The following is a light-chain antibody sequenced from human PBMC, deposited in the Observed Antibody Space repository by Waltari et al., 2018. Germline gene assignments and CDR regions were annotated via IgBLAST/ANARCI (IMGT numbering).Light chain of an antibody. CDR1: DSDVGAYDF. V-gene: IGLV2-14*01. Sequence: QSALTQPASVSGSPGQSITISCSGTDSDVGAYDFVSWYQQHPGKAPHLIIYEVSNRPSWISNRVSASKSGNTASLTISGLQAEDEADYYCSSYTTSSAPGVVGTGTRVTVL. J-gene: IGLJ1*01. CDR2: EVS. CDR3: SSYTTSSAPGV.